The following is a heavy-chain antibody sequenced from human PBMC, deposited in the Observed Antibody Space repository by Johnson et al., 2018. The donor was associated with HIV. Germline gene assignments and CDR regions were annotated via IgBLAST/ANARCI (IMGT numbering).Heavy chain of an antibody. J-gene: IGHJ3*02. D-gene: IGHD1-1*01. V-gene: IGHV3-30*18. CDR1: GFIFSDFG. CDR2: ISHDANNK. Sequence: QMQLVESGGTVVQPGRSLRLSCAASGFIFSDFGMHWVRQAPGKGLEWVAVISHDANNKFYADSVKGRFAVSRDDSKNTLYLQMSSLRVEDTAVYYCAKVFSDNWNLASSLDDAFNSWGQGTMVTVSS. CDR3: AKVFSDNWNLASSLDDAFNS.